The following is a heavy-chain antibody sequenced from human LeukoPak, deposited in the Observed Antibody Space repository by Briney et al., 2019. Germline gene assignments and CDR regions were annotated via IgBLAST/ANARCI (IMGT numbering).Heavy chain of an antibody. J-gene: IGHJ6*02. CDR2: IYYSGST. V-gene: IGHV4-59*08. CDR3: ARSYYYGSGSYGMDV. Sequence: SETLSLTCTVSGGSISSCYWSWIRQPPGKGLEWIGYIYYSGSTNYNPSLKSRVTISVDTSKNQFSLKLSSVTAADTAVYYCARSYYYGSGSYGMDVWGQGTTVTVSS. CDR1: GGSISSCY. D-gene: IGHD3-10*01.